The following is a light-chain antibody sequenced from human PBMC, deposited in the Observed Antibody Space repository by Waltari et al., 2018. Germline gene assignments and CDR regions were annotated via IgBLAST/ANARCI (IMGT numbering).Light chain of an antibody. CDR3: MILYNNAVV. CDR1: SDINVGTYK. CDR2: YKPDSGT. J-gene: IGLJ3*02. V-gene: IGLV5-45*01. Sequence: QAVLTQPASLSASPGASASLTCPLRSDINVGTYKIYWYQQRPGIPPQVPVKYKPDSGTQLGSGVPSRFSGSKDTSANAGILLSAGLQSEDEADYYCMILYNNAVVFGGGTKVTVL.